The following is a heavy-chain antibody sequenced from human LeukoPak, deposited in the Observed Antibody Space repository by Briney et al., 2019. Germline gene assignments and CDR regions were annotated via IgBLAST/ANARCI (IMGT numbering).Heavy chain of an antibody. V-gene: IGHV4-39*01. CDR3: ARVNLSRDAFDI. Sequence: PSETLSLTCTVSGGSISSSSYYWGWIRQPPGKGLEWIGSIYYSGSTYYNPSLKSRVTISVDTSKNQFSLKLSSVTAADTAVYYCARVNLSRDAFDIWGQGTMVTVSS. J-gene: IGHJ3*02. D-gene: IGHD1-7*01. CDR2: IYYSGST. CDR1: GGSISSSSYY.